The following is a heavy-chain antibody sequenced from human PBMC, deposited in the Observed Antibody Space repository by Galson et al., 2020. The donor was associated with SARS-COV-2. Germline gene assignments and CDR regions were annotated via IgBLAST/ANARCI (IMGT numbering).Heavy chain of an antibody. CDR3: AREENFFLVVNATRMCYFDY. J-gene: IGHJ4*02. V-gene: IGHV4-34*01. CDR2: INSSGST. D-gene: IGHD2-8*02. Sequence: SQTLSLTCAVYGGSFSGYYCSCIRQPPGKGLEWIVEINSSGSTNYNPSLKSRVTISVDTSKNHFSLKLSSVTAADTAVYYCAREENFFLVVNATRMCYFDYWGRGTLATVSS. CDR1: GGSFSGYY.